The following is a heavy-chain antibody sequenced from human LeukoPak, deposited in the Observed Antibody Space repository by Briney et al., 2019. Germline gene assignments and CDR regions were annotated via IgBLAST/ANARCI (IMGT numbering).Heavy chain of an antibody. Sequence: GESLQISCHAPRYNFTNYWIGWVRQMPRQGLAWMTIIYPGDSETRYSPSFQGQVTISADKSIGTMYLQWSSLKASDTAMYYCARALRTGQGDYVPVLWGQGTLVIVSS. D-gene: IGHD4-17*01. CDR1: RYNFTNYW. CDR2: IYPGDSET. V-gene: IGHV5-51*01. CDR3: ARALRTGQGDYVPVL. J-gene: IGHJ4*02.